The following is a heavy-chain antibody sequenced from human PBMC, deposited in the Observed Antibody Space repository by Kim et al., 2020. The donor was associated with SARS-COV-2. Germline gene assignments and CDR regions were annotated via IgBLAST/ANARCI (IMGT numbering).Heavy chain of an antibody. CDR3: ARFYGGQYYFDY. Sequence: SVKVSCKASGGTFSSYAISWVRQAPGQGLEWMGGIIPIFGTANYAQKFQGRVTITADESTSTAYMELSSLRSEDTAVYYCARFYGGQYYFDYWGQGTLVTVSS. J-gene: IGHJ4*02. CDR1: GGTFSSYA. D-gene: IGHD4-17*01. V-gene: IGHV1-69*13. CDR2: IIPIFGTA.